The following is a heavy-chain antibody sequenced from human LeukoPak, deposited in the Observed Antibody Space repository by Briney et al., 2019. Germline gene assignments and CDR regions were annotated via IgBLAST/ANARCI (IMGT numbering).Heavy chain of an antibody. V-gene: IGHV1-69*13. CDR1: GGTFSSYA. D-gene: IGHD6-19*01. CDR3: ARNPGAVAGTVDYYYYGMDV. Sequence: SVRVSCKASGGTFSSYAISWVRQAPGQGLEWMGGIIPIFGTANYAQKFQGRVTITADESTSTAYMELSSLRSEDTAVYYCARNPGAVAGTVDYYYYGMDVWGQGATVTVSS. CDR2: IIPIFGTA. J-gene: IGHJ6*02.